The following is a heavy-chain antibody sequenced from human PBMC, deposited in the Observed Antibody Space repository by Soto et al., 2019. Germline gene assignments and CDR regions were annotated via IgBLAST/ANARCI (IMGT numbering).Heavy chain of an antibody. CDR2: ISGSGGST. J-gene: IGHJ6*03. D-gene: IGHD3-3*01. Sequence: SGGSLRLSCAASGFTFSSYAMSWVRQAPGKGLEWVSAISGSGGSTYYADSVKGRFTISRDNSKNTLYLQMNSLRAEDTAVYYCAKVGVVTEYYYYYMDVWGKGTTVTVSS. CDR3: AKVGVVTEYYYYYMDV. V-gene: IGHV3-23*01. CDR1: GFTFSSYA.